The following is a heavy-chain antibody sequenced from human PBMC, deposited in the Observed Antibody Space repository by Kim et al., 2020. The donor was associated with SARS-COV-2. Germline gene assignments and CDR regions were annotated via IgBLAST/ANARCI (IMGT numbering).Heavy chain of an antibody. CDR1: GLTFSSYW. J-gene: IGHJ4*02. V-gene: IGHV3-7*01. Sequence: GGSLRLSCAASGLTFSSYWMSWVRQAPGKGLECVAHINQDGSEKFYVDSVKGRFTISRDNAKNSLYLQMNSLIVEDTAVYYCARGDWGDSGGGYWGQGTLVTVSS. D-gene: IGHD2-21*02. CDR2: INQDGSEK. CDR3: ARGDWGDSGGGY.